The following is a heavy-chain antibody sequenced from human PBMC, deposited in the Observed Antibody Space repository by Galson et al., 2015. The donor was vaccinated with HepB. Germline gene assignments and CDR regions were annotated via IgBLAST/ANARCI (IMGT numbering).Heavy chain of an antibody. V-gene: IGHV4-39*07. CDR2: SYYSGST. CDR1: GGSISTSRYY. D-gene: IGHD3-10*01. J-gene: IGHJ5*02. CDR3: ARLYRPSLGIISWFDP. Sequence: ETLSLTCTVSGGSISTSRYYWGWIRQPPGKGLEWIGSSYYSGSTYYNPSLKSRVTISVDTSKNQFSLKLSSVTAADTAVYYCARLYRPSLGIISWFDPWGQGTLVTVSS.